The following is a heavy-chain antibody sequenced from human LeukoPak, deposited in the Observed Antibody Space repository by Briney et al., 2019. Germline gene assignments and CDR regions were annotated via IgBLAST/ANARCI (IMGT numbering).Heavy chain of an antibody. D-gene: IGHD3-10*01. CDR2: ISWNSGSI. J-gene: IGHJ4*02. CDR1: GFTFDDYA. V-gene: IGHV3-9*03. CDR3: AIEAYGSGSYSLDY. Sequence: GGSLRLSCAASGFTFDDYAMHWVRQAPGKGLEWVSGISWNSGSIGYADSVKGRFTISRDNAKNSLYLQMNSLRAEDMALYYCAIEAYGSGSYSLDYWGQGTLVTVSS.